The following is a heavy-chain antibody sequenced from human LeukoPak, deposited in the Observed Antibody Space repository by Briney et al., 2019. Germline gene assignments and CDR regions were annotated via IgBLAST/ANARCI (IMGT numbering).Heavy chain of an antibody. V-gene: IGHV4-59*01. CDR2: IYYSGST. CDR1: GGSISSYY. J-gene: IGHJ6*02. Sequence: SETLSLTCTVSGGSISSYYWSWIRQPPGKGLEWIGYIYYSGSTNYNPSLKSRVTISVDTSKNQFSLKLSSVTAADTAVYYCARGYYYYYGMDVWGQGTTVTVSS. CDR3: ARGYYYYYGMDV.